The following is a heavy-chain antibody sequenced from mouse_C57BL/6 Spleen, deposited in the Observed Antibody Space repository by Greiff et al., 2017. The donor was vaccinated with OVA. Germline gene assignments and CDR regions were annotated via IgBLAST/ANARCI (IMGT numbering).Heavy chain of an antibody. Sequence: QVQLQQSGAELVKPGASVKLSCKASGYTFTEYTIHWVKQRSGQGLEWIGWFYPGSGSIKYNEKFKDKATLTADKSSSTVYMELSRVTSEDSAVYVWARRVNYYGSSYGYFDDWGTGTTVTVSS. D-gene: IGHD1-1*01. J-gene: IGHJ1*03. CDR3: ARRVNYYGSSYGYFDD. V-gene: IGHV1-62-2*01. CDR1: GYTFTEYT. CDR2: FYPGSGSI.